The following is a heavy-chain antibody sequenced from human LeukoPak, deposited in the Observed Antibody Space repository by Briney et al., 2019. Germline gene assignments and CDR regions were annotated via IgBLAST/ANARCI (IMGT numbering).Heavy chain of an antibody. Sequence: GGSLRLSCAASGFSLSDAWVSWVRQAPGKGLECVGRIKPKTDGGTTDYAEPVNDRFSVSRDDSKNTLYLQINSLTTEDTGLYYCTQLSRGYWGQGTQVTVSS. CDR2: IKPKTDGGTT. CDR1: GFSLSDAW. J-gene: IGHJ4*02. CDR3: TQLSRGY. D-gene: IGHD1-1*01. V-gene: IGHV3-15*01.